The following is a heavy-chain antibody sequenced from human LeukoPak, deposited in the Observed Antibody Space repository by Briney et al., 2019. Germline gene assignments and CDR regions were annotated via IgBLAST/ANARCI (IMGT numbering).Heavy chain of an antibody. CDR2: INTYNGNT. Sequence: GASVKVSCKASGYTFTSYGISWVRQAPGRGLEWMGWINTYNGNTNYVQKLQGRVTMTTDTSTSTAYMELRSLRSDDTAVYYCARDHLMFGESYNWFDPWGQGTLVTVSS. V-gene: IGHV1-18*01. D-gene: IGHD3-10*02. CDR3: ARDHLMFGESYNWFDP. CDR1: GYTFTSYG. J-gene: IGHJ5*02.